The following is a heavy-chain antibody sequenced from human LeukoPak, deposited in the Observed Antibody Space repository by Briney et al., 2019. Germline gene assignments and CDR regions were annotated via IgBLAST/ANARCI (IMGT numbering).Heavy chain of an antibody. CDR3: ARAHFSGSFGY. CDR2: INWNGGST. CDR1: GFIFDDYG. D-gene: IGHD1-26*01. Sequence: GGSLRLSCAASGFIFDDYGMSWVRQAPGRGLGWVSGINWNGGSTSYADSVKGRFTISRDNAKNSLYLQMNSLRAEDTAFYYCARAHFSGSFGYWGQGTLVTVSS. V-gene: IGHV3-20*04. J-gene: IGHJ4*02.